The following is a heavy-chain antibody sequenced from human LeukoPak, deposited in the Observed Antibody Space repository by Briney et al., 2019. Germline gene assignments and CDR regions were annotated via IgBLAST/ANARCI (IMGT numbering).Heavy chain of an antibody. Sequence: ASVKVSCKASGYTFTCYYMHWVRQAPGQGLEWMGWINPNSGGTNYAQKFQGRVTMTRDTSISTAYMELSRLRSDDTAVYYCARAGSSGYYSFGSWGQGTLVTVSS. CDR2: INPNSGGT. D-gene: IGHD3-22*01. CDR1: GYTFTCYY. V-gene: IGHV1-2*02. J-gene: IGHJ4*02. CDR3: ARAGSSGYYSFGS.